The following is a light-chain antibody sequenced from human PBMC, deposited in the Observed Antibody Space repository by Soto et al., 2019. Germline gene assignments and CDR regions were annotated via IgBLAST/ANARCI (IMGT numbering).Light chain of an antibody. CDR1: SSNIGAGYD. V-gene: IGLV1-40*01. CDR2: GNS. CDR3: QSNDSSLSGYVV. J-gene: IGLJ2*01. Sequence: QSVLTQPPSVSGAPGQRVTISCTGSSSNIGAGYDVHWYQQLPGTAHKLLIYGNSNRPSGVPDRFSGSKSGTSASLAITGLQAEDEAEDYCQSNDSSLSGYVVFGGGTKLTVL.